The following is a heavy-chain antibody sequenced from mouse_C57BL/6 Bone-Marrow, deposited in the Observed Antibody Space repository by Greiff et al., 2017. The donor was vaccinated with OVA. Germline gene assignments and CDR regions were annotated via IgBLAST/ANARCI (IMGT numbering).Heavy chain of an antibody. V-gene: IGHV1-81*01. D-gene: IGHD2-2*01. Sequence: QVQLQQSGAELARPGASVKLSCKASGYTFTSYGISWVKQRTGQGLEWIGEIYPRSGNTYYNEKFKGKATLTADKSSSTAYMELRSLTSEDSAVYLCARSYGWGWYFDVWGTGTTVTVSS. J-gene: IGHJ1*03. CDR1: GYTFTSYG. CDR2: IYPRSGNT. CDR3: ARSYGWGWYFDV.